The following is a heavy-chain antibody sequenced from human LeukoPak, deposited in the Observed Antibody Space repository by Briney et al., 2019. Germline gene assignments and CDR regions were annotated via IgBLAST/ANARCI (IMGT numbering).Heavy chain of an antibody. V-gene: IGHV1-18*03. CDR3: ARDQRPGTSGYSPFDY. CDR2: ISTNNGNT. J-gene: IGHJ4*02. Sequence: ASVKVSCKASGYTFTSYGISWVRQAPGQGLEWMGWISTNNGNTNYAQKLQGRDTMTTETSTSTAYMELRSLRSDDMAVYYCARDQRPGTSGYSPFDYWGQGTLVTVSS. CDR1: GYTFTSYG. D-gene: IGHD3-22*01.